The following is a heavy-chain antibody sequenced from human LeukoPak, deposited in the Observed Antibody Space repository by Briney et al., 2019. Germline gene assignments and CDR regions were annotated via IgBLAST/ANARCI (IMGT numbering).Heavy chain of an antibody. CDR2: ISGSGGST. CDR3: AKDPTGGSYRTEYFQH. V-gene: IGHV3-23*01. CDR1: GFTFSSYA. D-gene: IGHD1-26*01. J-gene: IGHJ1*01. Sequence: GGSLRLSCAASGFTFSSYAMSWVRQAPGKGLEWVSAISGSGGSTYYADSVKGRFTISRDNSKNTLYLQMNSLRAEDTAVYYCAKDPTGGSYRTEYFQHWGQGTLVTVSS.